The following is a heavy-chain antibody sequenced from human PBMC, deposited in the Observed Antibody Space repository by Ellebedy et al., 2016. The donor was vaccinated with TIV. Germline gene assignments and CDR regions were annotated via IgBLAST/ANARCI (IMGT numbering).Heavy chain of an antibody. J-gene: IGHJ3*02. CDR3: AREGTMVRGDDAFDI. D-gene: IGHD3-10*01. CDR2: INPNSGGT. CDR1: GYTFTGYS. V-gene: IGHV1-2*04. Sequence: AASVKVSCKASGYTFTGYSMHWVRQAPGQGLEWMGWINPNSGGTNYAQKFQGWVTMTRDTSLNTAYMELSRLRSDDTAVYYCAREGTMVRGDDAFDIWGQGTMVTVSS.